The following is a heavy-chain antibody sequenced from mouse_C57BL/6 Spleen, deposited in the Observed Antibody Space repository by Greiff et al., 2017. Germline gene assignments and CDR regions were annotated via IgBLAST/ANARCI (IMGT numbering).Heavy chain of an antibody. Sequence: EVQLQQSGAELVKPGASVKLSCTASGFNIKDYYMHWVKQRPEQGLEWIGRIDPEDGDTKYAPNFQGKATITADTSSNTAYLQLSSLTSEDTAVYYCARFLDTTVVDYWGQGTTLTVSS. V-gene: IGHV14-2*01. CDR3: ARFLDTTVVDY. CDR2: IDPEDGDT. D-gene: IGHD1-1*01. CDR1: GFNIKDYY. J-gene: IGHJ2*01.